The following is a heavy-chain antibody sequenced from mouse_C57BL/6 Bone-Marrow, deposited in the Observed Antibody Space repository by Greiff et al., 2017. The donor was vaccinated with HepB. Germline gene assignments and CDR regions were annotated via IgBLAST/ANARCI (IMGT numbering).Heavy chain of an antibody. J-gene: IGHJ3*01. Sequence: VQLKESGGDLVKPGGSLKLSCAASGFTFSSYGMSWVRQTPDKRLEWVATISSGGSYTYYPDSVKGRFTISRDNAKNTLYLQMSSLKSEDTAMYYCARAYDSPFAYWGQGTLVTVSA. CDR2: ISSGGSYT. V-gene: IGHV5-6*01. CDR3: ARAYDSPFAY. D-gene: IGHD2-4*01. CDR1: GFTFSSYG.